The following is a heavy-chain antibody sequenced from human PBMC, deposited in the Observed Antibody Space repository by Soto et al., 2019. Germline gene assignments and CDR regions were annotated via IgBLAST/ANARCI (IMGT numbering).Heavy chain of an antibody. J-gene: IGHJ6*02. V-gene: IGHV4-59*12. CDR3: ARDRRDIVLVPAASEPYYYYGMDV. CDR2: VHDSWGS. CDR1: GGSISNYY. D-gene: IGHD2-2*01. Sequence: SETLSLTCTVSGGSISNYYWSWFRQTPGKGLEWIGYVHDSWGSNYNPSLKSRVTISVDTSKNQFSLKLSSVTAADTAVYYCARDRRDIVLVPAASEPYYYYGMDVWGQGTTVTVSS.